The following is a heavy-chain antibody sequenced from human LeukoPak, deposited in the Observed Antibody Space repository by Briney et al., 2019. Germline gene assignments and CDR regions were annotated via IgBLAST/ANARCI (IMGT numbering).Heavy chain of an antibody. J-gene: IGHJ4*02. CDR3: VNQISGWVY. V-gene: IGHV3-64D*06. CDR1: GFTSSTRP. CDR2: SSGNGGST. D-gene: IGHD6-19*01. Sequence: GGSLRLSCSGSGFTSSTRPMHWVRQAPGKGLEYVSGSSGNGGSTYYADSAKGRFIISRDNSKNTVYLQMSSLRPEDTAMYYCVNQISGWVYWGQGTLVTVSS.